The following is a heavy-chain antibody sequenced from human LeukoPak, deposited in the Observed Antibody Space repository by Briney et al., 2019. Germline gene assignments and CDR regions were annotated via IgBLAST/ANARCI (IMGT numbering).Heavy chain of an antibody. CDR3: ARDIPKIGAMIVVVPFDY. D-gene: IGHD3-22*01. V-gene: IGHV1-18*01. J-gene: IGHJ4*02. CDR2: ISAYNGNT. CDR1: GYTFTSYG. Sequence: ASVKVSCKASGYTFTSYGISWVRQAPGQGLEWMGWISAYNGNTNYAQKLQGRVTMTTDTSTSTAYVELRSLRSDDTAVYYCARDIPKIGAMIVVVPFDYWGQGTLVTVSS.